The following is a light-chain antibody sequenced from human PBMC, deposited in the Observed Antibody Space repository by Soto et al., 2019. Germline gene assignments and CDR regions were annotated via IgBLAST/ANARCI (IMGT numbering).Light chain of an antibody. CDR1: QSVSSN. Sequence: EIVMTQSPATLSASPGERATLSCRASQSVSSNLAWYQQKPGQAPRLLIYGASTRATGIPARFSGSGSGTEFNFTITSLQSEDFAVYYCQQYNNWPPWTFGQGTKVEIK. V-gene: IGKV3-15*01. J-gene: IGKJ1*01. CDR2: GAS. CDR3: QQYNNWPPWT.